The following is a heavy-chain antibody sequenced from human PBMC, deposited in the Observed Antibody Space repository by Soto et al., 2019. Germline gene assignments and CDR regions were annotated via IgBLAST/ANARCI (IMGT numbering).Heavy chain of an antibody. CDR3: AREEDYIWGSYRPYYFDY. J-gene: IGHJ4*02. Sequence: SVKVSCKASGGTFSIYTISWVRQAPGQGLEWMGRIIPILGIANYAQKFQGRVTITADKSTSTAYMELSSLRSEDTAVYYCAREEDYIWGSYRPYYFDYWGQGALVTVSS. V-gene: IGHV1-69*04. CDR1: GGTFSIYT. CDR2: IIPILGIA. D-gene: IGHD3-16*02.